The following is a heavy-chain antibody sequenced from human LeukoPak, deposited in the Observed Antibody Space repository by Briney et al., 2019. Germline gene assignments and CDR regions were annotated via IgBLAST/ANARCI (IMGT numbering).Heavy chain of an antibody. CDR1: GFTFSSYS. CDR2: ISSSSSYI. Sequence: KAGGSLRLSCAASGFTFSSYSMNWVRQAPGTGLEWVSSISSSSSYIYYADSVKGRFTISRDNAKNSLYLQMNSLRAEDTAVYYCASSSLYYDFWSGYYLDENYWGQGTLVTVSS. D-gene: IGHD3-3*01. V-gene: IGHV3-21*01. J-gene: IGHJ4*02. CDR3: ASSSLYYDFWSGYYLDENY.